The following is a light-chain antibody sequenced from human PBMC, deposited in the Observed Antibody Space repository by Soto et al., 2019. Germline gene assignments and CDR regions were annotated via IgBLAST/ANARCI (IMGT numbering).Light chain of an antibody. Sequence: DMQMTRSRSTLSASVGDRVTITCRASQSISSWLAWYQQKPGKAPKLLIYKASSLESGVPSRFSGSGSGTEFTLTISSLHPDDFATYYCQQYNSYSWTFGQGTKVDI. J-gene: IGKJ1*01. V-gene: IGKV1-5*03. CDR1: QSISSW. CDR3: QQYNSYSWT. CDR2: KAS.